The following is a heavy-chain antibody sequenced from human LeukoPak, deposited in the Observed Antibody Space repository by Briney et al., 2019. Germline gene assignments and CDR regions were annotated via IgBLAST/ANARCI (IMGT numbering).Heavy chain of an antibody. V-gene: IGHV4-39*07. Sequence: SETLSLTCTVSGGSISSSGYYWSWIRQPPGKGLEWIGEINHSGSTNYNPSLKSRVTISVDTSKNQFSLKLSSVTAADTAVYYCARVYRVSGYTYYYYYYYMDVWGKGTTVTVSS. J-gene: IGHJ6*03. D-gene: IGHD3-22*01. CDR2: INHSGST. CDR3: ARVYRVSGYTYYYYYYYMDV. CDR1: GGSISSSGYY.